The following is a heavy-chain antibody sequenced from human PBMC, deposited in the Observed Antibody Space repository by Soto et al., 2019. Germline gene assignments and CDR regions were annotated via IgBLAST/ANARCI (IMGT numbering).Heavy chain of an antibody. Sequence: QVQLVESGGGVVQPGRSLRLSCAASGFTFSSYAMHWVRQAPGKGLEWVAVISYDGSNKYYADSVKGRFTISRDNSKNTLYLQMNSLRAEDTAVYYCARERPTKALWFGELGDGMDVWGQGTTVTVSS. CDR2: ISYDGSNK. CDR3: ARERPTKALWFGELGDGMDV. J-gene: IGHJ6*02. V-gene: IGHV3-30-3*01. D-gene: IGHD3-10*01. CDR1: GFTFSSYA.